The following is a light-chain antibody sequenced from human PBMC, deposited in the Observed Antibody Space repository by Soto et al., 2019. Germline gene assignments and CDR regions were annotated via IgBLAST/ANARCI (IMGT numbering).Light chain of an antibody. V-gene: IGKV2-28*01. CDR2: WGS. CDR3: MQGQQTPVT. CDR1: QSLLHSSGNNY. Sequence: DIVMTQSPLSLPVTPGEPASISCRSSQSLLHSSGNNYLDWYVQKPGQYPQLLIYWGSNRASGVPDRFSGSGSGTDFTLKINRVEAEDFGVYYCMQGQQTPVTFCQGTRLEIK. J-gene: IGKJ5*01.